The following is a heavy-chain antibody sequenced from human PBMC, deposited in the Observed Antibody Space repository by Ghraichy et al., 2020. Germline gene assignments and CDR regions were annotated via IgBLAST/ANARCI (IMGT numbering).Heavy chain of an antibody. J-gene: IGHJ6*02. CDR1: GYTFTNYG. CDR3: ARDGYSGSDQYYYYGMDV. V-gene: IGHV1-18*01. Sequence: ASVKVSCKASGYTFTNYGVTWVRQAPGQGFEWMGWISAYNGNTNYAQNLQDRVTMTTDTFTSTAYMELRSLRSDDTAVYYCARDGYSGSDQYYYYGMDVWGQGTTVTVSS. CDR2: ISAYNGNT. D-gene: IGHD5-12*01.